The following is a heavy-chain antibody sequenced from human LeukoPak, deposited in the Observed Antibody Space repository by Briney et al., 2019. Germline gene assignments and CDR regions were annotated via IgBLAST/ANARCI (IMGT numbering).Heavy chain of an antibody. CDR1: GGSISSGGYY. CDR3: ARESSYYDFWRGYLDY. D-gene: IGHD3-3*01. V-gene: IGHV4-31*03. J-gene: IGHJ4*02. Sequence: SETLSLTCTVSGGSISSGGYYWSWIRQHPGKGLEWIGYIYYSGSTYYNPSLKSRVTISVDTSKNQFSLKLSAVTAADTAVYYCARESSYYDFWRGYLDYWGQGTLVTVSS. CDR2: IYYSGST.